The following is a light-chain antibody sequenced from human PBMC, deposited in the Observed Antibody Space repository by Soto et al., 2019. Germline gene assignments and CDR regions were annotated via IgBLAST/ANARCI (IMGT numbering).Light chain of an antibody. Sequence: QSVLTQPPSVSGSPGQSVTISCTGTSSDVGSYNRVSWYQQSPGTAPKLMIYEVSDRPSGVPDRFSGSKSGNTASLTISGLQAEDEADYYCSSWTIINTVVFGGGTKVTVL. CDR1: SSDVGSYNR. J-gene: IGLJ3*02. CDR3: SSWTIINTVV. V-gene: IGLV2-18*02. CDR2: EVS.